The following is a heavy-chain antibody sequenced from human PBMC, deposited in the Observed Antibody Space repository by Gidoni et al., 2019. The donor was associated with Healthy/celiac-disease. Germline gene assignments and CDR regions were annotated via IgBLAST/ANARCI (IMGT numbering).Heavy chain of an antibody. CDR1: GGTFSSYA. Sequence: QVQLVQSGAEVKKPGSSVKVSCKASGGTFSSYAISWVRQAPGQGLEWMGRIIPILGIANYAQKFQGRVTITADKSTSTAYMELSSLRSEDTAVYYCARALYCSSTSCYIPYYYGMDVWGQGTTVTVSS. CDR2: IIPILGIA. CDR3: ARALYCSSTSCYIPYYYGMDV. J-gene: IGHJ6*02. V-gene: IGHV1-69*04. D-gene: IGHD2-2*02.